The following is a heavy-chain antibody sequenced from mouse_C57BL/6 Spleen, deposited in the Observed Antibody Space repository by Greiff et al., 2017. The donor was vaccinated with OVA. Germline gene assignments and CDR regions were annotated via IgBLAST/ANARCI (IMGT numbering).Heavy chain of an antibody. Sequence: QVQLQQPGAELVRPGSSVKLSCKASGYTFTSYWMDWVKPRPGQGLEWIGNIYPSDSETHYNQKFKDKATLTVDKSSSTAYMQLSSLTSEDSAVYYCARPYYDYDRGYYAMDYWGQGTSVTVSS. V-gene: IGHV1-61*01. D-gene: IGHD2-4*01. J-gene: IGHJ4*01. CDR1: GYTFTSYW. CDR3: ARPYYDYDRGYYAMDY. CDR2: IYPSDSET.